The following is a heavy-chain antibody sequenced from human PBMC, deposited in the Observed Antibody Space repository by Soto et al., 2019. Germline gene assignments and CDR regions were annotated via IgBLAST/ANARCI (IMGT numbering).Heavy chain of an antibody. V-gene: IGHV4-38-2*01. CDR2: IYHSGST. CDR3: ARLERGSYSVHY. D-gene: IGHD1-26*01. Sequence: WETLSLTCAVSGYSSSSGYYWGWIRQPPGKGLEWIGSIYHSGSTYYNPSLKSRVTISVDTSKNQFSLKLSSVTAADTAVYYCARLERGSYSVHYWGQGTL. CDR1: GYSSSSGYY. J-gene: IGHJ4*02.